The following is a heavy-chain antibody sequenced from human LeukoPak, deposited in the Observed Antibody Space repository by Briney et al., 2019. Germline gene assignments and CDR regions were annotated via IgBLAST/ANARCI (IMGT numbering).Heavy chain of an antibody. J-gene: IGHJ4*02. D-gene: IGHD3-22*01. CDR3: ASLYYYDSSVGFDY. Sequence: ASETPSLTCTVSGGSISSYYWSWIRQPPGKGLEWIGYIYYSGSTNYNPSLKSRVTISVDTSKNQFSLKLSSVTAADTAVYYCASLYYYDSSVGFDYWGQGTLVTVSS. CDR2: IYYSGST. V-gene: IGHV4-59*08. CDR1: GGSISSYY.